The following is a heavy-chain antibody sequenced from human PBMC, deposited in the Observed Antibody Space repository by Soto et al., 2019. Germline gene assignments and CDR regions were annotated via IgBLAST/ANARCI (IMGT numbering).Heavy chain of an antibody. V-gene: IGHV4-31*03. Sequence: SETLSLTCTVSGGSISSGGYCWSWVRQHPGKGLEWIGYIYYTGSTYNNPSLTSRVTISVDTSKNQFSLKLSSVTAADTAVHYCASLSAGYYYDSSEYYFDYWGQGTLVTVSS. CDR3: ASLSAGYYYDSSEYYFDY. J-gene: IGHJ4*02. D-gene: IGHD3-22*01. CDR1: GGSISSGGYC. CDR2: IYYTGST.